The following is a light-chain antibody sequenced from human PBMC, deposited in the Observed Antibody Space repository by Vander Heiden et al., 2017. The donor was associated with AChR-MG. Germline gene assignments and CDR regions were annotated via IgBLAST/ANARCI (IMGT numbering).Light chain of an antibody. Sequence: QSVLPQPPSVSGAPGQRVTISRTGSGFSSGANFDVHWYQHLPESAPRLLIFGNINRPSGVPDRFSASTSGTAASMAITGLQTEDGADYYCQSYDNGRSVWVFGGGTKLTVL. CDR2: GNI. CDR3: QSYDNGRSVWV. V-gene: IGLV1-40*01. J-gene: IGLJ3*02. CDR1: GFSSGANFD.